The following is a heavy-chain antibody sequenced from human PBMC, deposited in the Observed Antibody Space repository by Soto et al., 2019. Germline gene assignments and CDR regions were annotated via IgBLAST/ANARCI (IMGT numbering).Heavy chain of an antibody. CDR3: AREYRSGDSSGYYHGPNWFDP. V-gene: IGHV1-69*13. CDR2: IIPIFGTA. J-gene: IGHJ5*02. D-gene: IGHD3-22*01. Sequence: GASVKVSCKASGCTFSSYAISWVRQAPGQGLEWMGGIIPIFGTANYAQKFQGRVTITADESTSTAYMELSSLRSEDTAVYYCAREYRSGDSSGYYHGPNWFDPWGQGTLVTVSS. CDR1: GCTFSSYA.